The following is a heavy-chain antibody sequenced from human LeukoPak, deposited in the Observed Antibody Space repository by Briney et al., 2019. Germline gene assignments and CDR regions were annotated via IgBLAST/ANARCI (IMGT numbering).Heavy chain of an antibody. CDR1: GYTFTSYG. CDR2: ISAYNGNT. V-gene: IGHV1-18*01. D-gene: IGHD2-2*01. J-gene: IGHJ6*02. CDR3: ATQTPHIVVVPAATAYYYYGMDV. Sequence: ASVKVSCKASGYTFTSYGISWVRQAPGQGLEWMGWISAYNGNTNYAQKLQGRVTMTTDTSTSTAYMELSSLRSEDTAVYYCATQTPHIVVVPAATAYYYYGMDVWGQGTTVTVSS.